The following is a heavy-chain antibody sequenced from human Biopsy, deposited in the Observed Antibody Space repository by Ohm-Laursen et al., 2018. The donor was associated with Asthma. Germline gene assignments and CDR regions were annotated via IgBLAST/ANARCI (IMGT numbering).Heavy chain of an antibody. J-gene: IGHJ6*02. CDR2: IMTAVGTT. D-gene: IGHD6-19*01. CDR3: ARCQVGYSSGWSLLLKKIYYSGMDV. CDR1: GVTFSNFA. Sequence: SSVKVSCKAPGVTFSNFAIRWVRQAPGQGLEWLGGIMTAVGTTNYAQKFQGRVPITEDESTSTAYMEVTSLRSEDPAIYYCARCQVGYSSGWSLLLKKIYYSGMDVWGQGTAVTVSS. V-gene: IGHV1-69*01.